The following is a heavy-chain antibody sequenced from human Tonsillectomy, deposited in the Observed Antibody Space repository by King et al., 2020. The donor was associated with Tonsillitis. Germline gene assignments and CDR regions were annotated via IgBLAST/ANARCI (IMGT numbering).Heavy chain of an antibody. CDR3: ARDHDWNDVVYFDY. CDR2: IYTSGST. D-gene: IGHD1-1*01. CDR1: GGSISSYY. J-gene: IGHJ4*02. Sequence: VQLQESGPGLVKPSETLSLTCTVSGGSISSYYWSWIRQPAGKGLEWIGRIYTSGSTNYNPSLKSRVTMSVDTSKNQFSLKLSSVTAADTAEYYCARDHDWNDVVYFDYWGQGTLVTVSS. V-gene: IGHV4-4*07.